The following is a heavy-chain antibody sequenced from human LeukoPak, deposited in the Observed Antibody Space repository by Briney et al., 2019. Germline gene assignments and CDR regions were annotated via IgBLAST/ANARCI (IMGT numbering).Heavy chain of an antibody. CDR1: GYTFTGYY. CDR3: ARVITEWSGGDY. V-gene: IGHV1-2*02. J-gene: IGHJ4*02. CDR2: FNPNSGGT. Sequence: ASVKVSCKASGYTFTGYYMHWVRQAPGQGLEWMGWFNPNSGGTNYAQKFQGRVTMTRDTSISTAYMELNRLTSDDTAVYYCARVITEWSGGDYWGQGTLVTVSS. D-gene: IGHD3-3*01.